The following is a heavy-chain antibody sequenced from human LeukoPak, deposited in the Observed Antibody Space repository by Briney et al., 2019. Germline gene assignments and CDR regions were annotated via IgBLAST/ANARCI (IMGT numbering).Heavy chain of an antibody. D-gene: IGHD4-17*01. V-gene: IGHV1-24*01. J-gene: IGHJ4*02. CDR1: GYTLTGLS. CDR2: FDPEDGET. CDR3: ATGTVTPDTFDY. Sequence: ASVTVSCKVSGYTLTGLSMHWVRQAPGKGLEWMGGFDPEDGETIYAQKFQGRVTMTEDTSTDTAYMELSSLRSEDTAVYYCATGTVTPDTFDYWGQGTLVTVSS.